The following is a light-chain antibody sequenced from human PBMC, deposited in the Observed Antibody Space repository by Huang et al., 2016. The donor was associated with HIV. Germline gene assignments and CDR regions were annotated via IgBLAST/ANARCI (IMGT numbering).Light chain of an antibody. V-gene: IGKV2-30*02. CDR3: MQGTHWPPGT. CDR2: KVS. CDR1: QTLVHTDGNTY. J-gene: IGKJ1*01. Sequence: DVIMTQSPLLLPVTLGQPAAISCRSSQTLVHTDGNTYLNWFLQRPGQSPRRLIYKVSNRDSGVPDRVYGSGSGIEFTLTISRVEAEDVGIYYCMQGTHWPPGTFGQGTNMEIK.